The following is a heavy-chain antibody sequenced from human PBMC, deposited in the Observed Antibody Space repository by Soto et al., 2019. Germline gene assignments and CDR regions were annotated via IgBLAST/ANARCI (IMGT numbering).Heavy chain of an antibody. D-gene: IGHD3-3*01. CDR3: VRGAHYDPFDY. Sequence: TXETLSLTCAVSGGSISSSNWWSWVRQPPGKGLEWIGEIYHSGSTNYNPSLKSRVTISVDTSKKQFSLTLNSVTAADTAVYYCVRGAHYDPFDYWGLGALVTVSS. J-gene: IGHJ4*02. CDR1: GGSISSSNW. V-gene: IGHV4-4*02. CDR2: IYHSGST.